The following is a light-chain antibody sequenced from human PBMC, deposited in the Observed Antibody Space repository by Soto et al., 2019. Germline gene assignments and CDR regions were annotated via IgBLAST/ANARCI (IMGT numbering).Light chain of an antibody. J-gene: IGKJ4*01. CDR3: QWYSGSQT. V-gene: IGKV3-20*01. CDR2: GAS. Sequence: EIVLTQSPGTLSLSPGERATLSCRASQSVNSLYLAWYQQKPRQAPRLLIYGASSRATGIPDRFSGSGSGTDFTLTISRLEPEDFAVYYCQWYSGSQTVGGGTKVEIK. CDR1: QSVNSLY.